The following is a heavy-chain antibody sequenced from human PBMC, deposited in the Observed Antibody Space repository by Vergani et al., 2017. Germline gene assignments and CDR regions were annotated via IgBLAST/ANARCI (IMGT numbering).Heavy chain of an antibody. CDR1: GGSISSGGYY. Sequence: QVQLPESGPGLVKPSQTLSLTCTVSGGSISSGGYYWSWIRQHPGKGLEWIGYIYYSGSTYYNPSLKSRVTISVDTSKNQFSLKLSSVTAADTAVYYCARGPLGYCSSTSCSQGWFDPWGQGTLVTVSS. J-gene: IGHJ5*02. CDR2: IYYSGST. D-gene: IGHD2-2*01. V-gene: IGHV4-31*03. CDR3: ARGPLGYCSSTSCSQGWFDP.